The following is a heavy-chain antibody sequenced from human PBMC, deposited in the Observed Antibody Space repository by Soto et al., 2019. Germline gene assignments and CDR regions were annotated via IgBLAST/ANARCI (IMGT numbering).Heavy chain of an antibody. D-gene: IGHD3-9*01. CDR1: GYSFTRYW. V-gene: IGHV5-51*01. J-gene: IGHJ6*03. CDR2: IYPGDSDT. CDR3: ARSVDNYYYYYMDV. Sequence: GESLKLSCTGSGYSFTRYWIGWVRQMPGKGLEWMGIIYPGDSDTRYSPSFQGQVTISADKSISTAYLQWSSLKASDTAMYYCARSVDNYYYYYMDVWGKGTTVTVSS.